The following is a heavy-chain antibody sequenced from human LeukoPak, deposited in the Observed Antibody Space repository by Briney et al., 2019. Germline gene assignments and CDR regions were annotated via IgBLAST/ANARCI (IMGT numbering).Heavy chain of an antibody. CDR1: GFTLSSYE. CDR2: LSSSDSTI. V-gene: IGHV3-48*03. J-gene: IGHJ5*02. D-gene: IGHD3-3*01. Sequence: GGSLRLSCASSGFTLSSYEMHWVRQAPGKGLEWVSYLSSSDSTIYYADSVKGRFTISRDNAKNSLYLQMNSLRAEDTAVYYCAKDPPFGVVIAYNWFDPWGQGTLVTVSS. CDR3: AKDPPFGVVIAYNWFDP.